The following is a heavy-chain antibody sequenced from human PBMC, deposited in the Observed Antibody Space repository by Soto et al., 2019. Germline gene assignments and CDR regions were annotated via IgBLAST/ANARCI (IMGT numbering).Heavy chain of an antibody. CDR3: ARIHIPDKVYDFWSGYYLAHMGNYYYGMDV. D-gene: IGHD3-3*01. Sequence: SGPTLVNPTETLTLTCTVSGFSLSNARMGVSWIRQPPGKALEWLAHIFSNDEKSYSTSLKSRLTISKDTSKSQVVLTMTNMDPVDTATYYCARIHIPDKVYDFWSGYYLAHMGNYYYGMDVWGQGTTVTVSS. CDR1: GFSLSNARMG. J-gene: IGHJ6*02. CDR2: IFSNDEK. V-gene: IGHV2-26*01.